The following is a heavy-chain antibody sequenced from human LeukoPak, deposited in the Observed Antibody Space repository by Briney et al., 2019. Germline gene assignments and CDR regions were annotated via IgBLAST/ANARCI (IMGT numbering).Heavy chain of an antibody. V-gene: IGHV4-34*01. J-gene: IGHJ3*02. CDR1: GFTFSSYG. D-gene: IGHD3-16*01. CDR3: ASPRGKAFGI. CDR2: INHSGST. Sequence: GSLRLSCEASGFTFSSYGMRWVRQAPGKGLEWIGEINHSGSTNYNPSLKSRVTISVDTSKNQFSLKLSSVTAADTAVYYCASPRGKAFGIWGQGTMVTVSS.